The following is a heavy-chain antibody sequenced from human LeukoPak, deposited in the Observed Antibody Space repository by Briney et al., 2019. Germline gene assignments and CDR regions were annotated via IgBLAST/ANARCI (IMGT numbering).Heavy chain of an antibody. CDR2: ISYDGSNK. CDR3: AKDSSGWYFDY. Sequence: GGSLRLSGAASGFTFSSYGMHWVLQAPGKGLEWVAVISYDGSNKYYADSVKGRFTISRDNSKNTLYLQMNSLRAEDTAVYYCAKDSSGWYFDYWGQGTLVTVSS. D-gene: IGHD6-19*01. J-gene: IGHJ4*02. V-gene: IGHV3-30*18. CDR1: GFTFSSYG.